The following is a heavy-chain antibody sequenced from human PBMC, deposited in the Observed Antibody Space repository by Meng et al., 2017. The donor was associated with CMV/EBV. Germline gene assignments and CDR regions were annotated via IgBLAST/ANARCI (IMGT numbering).Heavy chain of an antibody. CDR3: ASVGGSWRPPQAFDS. J-gene: IGHJ4*02. V-gene: IGHV4-59*01. Sequence: GSLRLSCSVSGDSIRNYYWSWIRQPPGKGLEWIGHSYYSGSTNYNPPLKSRVTMSLDTSNNQVSLTVNSVTAADTAVYYCASVGGSWRPPQAFDSWGQGTLVTVSS. CDR1: GDSIRNYY. CDR2: SYYSGST. D-gene: IGHD1-26*01.